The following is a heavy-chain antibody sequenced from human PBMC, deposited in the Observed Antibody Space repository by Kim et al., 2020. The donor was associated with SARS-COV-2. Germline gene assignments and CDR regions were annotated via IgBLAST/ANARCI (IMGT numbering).Heavy chain of an antibody. Sequence: GGSLRLSCAASGFTFSSYAMHWVRQAPGKGLEWVAVISYDGSNKYYADSVKGRFTISRDNSKNTLYLQMNSLRAEDTAVYYCAREMDIVATIGYWGQGTLVTVSS. CDR2: ISYDGSNK. J-gene: IGHJ4*02. V-gene: IGHV3-30*04. CDR3: AREMDIVATIGY. D-gene: IGHD5-12*01. CDR1: GFTFSSYA.